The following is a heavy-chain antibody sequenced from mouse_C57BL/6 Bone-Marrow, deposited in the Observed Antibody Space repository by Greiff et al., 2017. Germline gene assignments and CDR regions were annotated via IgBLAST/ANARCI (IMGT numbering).Heavy chain of an antibody. CDR1: GYTFTSYW. J-gene: IGHJ2*01. Sequence: QVQLQQPGTELVKPGASVTLSCKASGYTFTSYWMHWVKQRPGQGLEWIGNINPSNGGTNYNEKFKSKATLTVDQSSSTAYMQLSSLTSEDSAVYYCARSGITTVVATEWGQGTTLTVSS. V-gene: IGHV1-53*01. CDR2: INPSNGGT. D-gene: IGHD1-1*01. CDR3: ARSGITTVVATE.